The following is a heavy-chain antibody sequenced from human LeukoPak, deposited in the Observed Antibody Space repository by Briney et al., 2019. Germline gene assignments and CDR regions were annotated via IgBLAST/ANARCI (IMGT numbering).Heavy chain of an antibody. Sequence: PSQTLSLTCTVSGGSISSGGYSWSWIRQHPGKGLEWIGYIYYSGSTNYNPSLKSRVTISVDTSKNQFSLKLSSVTAADTAVYYCARGYDSSGYYPGNDYWGQGTLVTVSS. CDR1: GGSISSGGYS. CDR3: ARGYDSSGYYPGNDY. V-gene: IGHV4-31*03. CDR2: IYYSGST. J-gene: IGHJ4*02. D-gene: IGHD3-22*01.